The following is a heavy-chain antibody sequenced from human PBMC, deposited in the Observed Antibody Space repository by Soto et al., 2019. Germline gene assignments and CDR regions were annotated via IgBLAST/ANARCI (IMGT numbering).Heavy chain of an antibody. D-gene: IGHD4-17*01. CDR1: GYTFTDHY. CDR3: ARGRTVNFYGMDV. V-gene: IGHV1-2*02. CDR2: INPHSGDT. Sequence: QVQLVQSGAEVKKPGASVKVSYVASGYTFTDHYIHWVRQAPGQGLEWMGWINPHSGDTIYAQKFQGRVILTRDTSISTAYMDLSRLRSDDTAVYYCARGRTVNFYGMDVWGQGTTVTVSS. J-gene: IGHJ6*02.